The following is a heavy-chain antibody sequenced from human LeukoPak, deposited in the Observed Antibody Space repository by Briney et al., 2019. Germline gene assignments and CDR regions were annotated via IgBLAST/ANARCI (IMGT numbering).Heavy chain of an antibody. J-gene: IGHJ4*02. CDR1: GFTFSDYY. CDR2: ISGNGDSI. V-gene: IGHV3-11*04. D-gene: IGHD6-19*01. CDR3: ALHSSSGWCYFDY. Sequence: GSLRLSCAASGFTFSDYYMSWIRQAPGKGLEWVSYISGNGDSIYYADSVKGRFTISRDNAKRSLYLQMNSLRVEDTAVYFCALHSSSGWCYFDYWGQGTLVTVSS.